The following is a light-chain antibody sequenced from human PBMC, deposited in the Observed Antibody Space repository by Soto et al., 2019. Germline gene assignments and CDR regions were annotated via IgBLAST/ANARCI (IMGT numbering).Light chain of an antibody. CDR2: DAS. CDR1: QSVSSY. CDR3: QQRSNWPWT. J-gene: IGKJ1*01. V-gene: IGKV3-11*01. Sequence: EIVLTQSPATLSLSPGERATLSCRASQSVSSYLAGYQQKPGQAPRLLIYDASNRATGIPDRFSGSGSGTDFTLTISSLEPEDFAVYYCQQRSNWPWTFGQGTKVEIK.